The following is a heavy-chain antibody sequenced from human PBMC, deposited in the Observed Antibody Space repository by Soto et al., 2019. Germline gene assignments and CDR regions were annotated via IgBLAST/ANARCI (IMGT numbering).Heavy chain of an antibody. CDR3: ARSRYSGSYFFDY. D-gene: IGHD1-26*01. Sequence: SETLSLTCTVSGGSISSGDYYCSWIRQPPGKGLEWIAYIHNSVSTHYNPSLKSRVTISVDTSKNQFSLKLSSVTAADTAVYYCARSRYSGSYFFDYWGQGILVTVSS. V-gene: IGHV4-30-4*01. J-gene: IGHJ4*02. CDR1: GGSISSGDYY. CDR2: IHNSVST.